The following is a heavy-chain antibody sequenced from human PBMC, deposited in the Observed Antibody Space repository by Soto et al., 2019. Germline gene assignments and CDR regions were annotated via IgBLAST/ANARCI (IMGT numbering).Heavy chain of an antibody. D-gene: IGHD3-22*01. V-gene: IGHV1-69*13. J-gene: IGHJ5*02. CDR3: ARPIQYYFDTSAQSAWFDP. Sequence: GASVKVSCKTSGGTFGSYAISWVRQAPGQGLEWIGWIIPIFSTPNYAQKFQGRVTITADEFTSTAYMEFSSLRSEDTSVYYCARPIQYYFDTSAQSAWFDPWGQGTLVTVS. CDR1: GGTFGSYA. CDR2: IIPIFSTP.